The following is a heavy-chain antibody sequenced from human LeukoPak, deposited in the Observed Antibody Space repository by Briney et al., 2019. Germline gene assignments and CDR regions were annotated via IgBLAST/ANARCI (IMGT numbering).Heavy chain of an antibody. CDR2: ISGSGDTT. CDR1: GFTFSSYA. Sequence: GGSLRLSRAASGFTFSSYAMSWVRQAPGKGLEWVSSISGSGDTTYYADSVKGRFTISRDNSKNTLYLQMNSLRAEDTAVYYCAKDPMIVVVITFFDPWGQGTLVTVSS. J-gene: IGHJ5*02. D-gene: IGHD3-22*01. V-gene: IGHV3-23*01. CDR3: AKDPMIVVVITFFDP.